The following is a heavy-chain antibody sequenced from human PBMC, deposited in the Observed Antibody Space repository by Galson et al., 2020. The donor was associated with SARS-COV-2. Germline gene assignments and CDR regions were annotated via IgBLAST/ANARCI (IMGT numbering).Heavy chain of an antibody. V-gene: IGHV4-59*01. Sequence: SETLSLTCTVSDDSITTYYWCWVRQPPGKGLEWIACISRSGRTYYNPSLKSRLTISIGTSKIQISLRLDSVTPADTAVYYCAGGSLAHFDSWGQGTLVTVSS. CDR1: DDSITTYY. CDR2: ISRSGRT. CDR3: AGGSLAHFDS. J-gene: IGHJ4*02.